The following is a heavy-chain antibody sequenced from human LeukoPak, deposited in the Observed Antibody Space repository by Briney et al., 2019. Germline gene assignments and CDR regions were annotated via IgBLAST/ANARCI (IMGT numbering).Heavy chain of an antibody. D-gene: IGHD6-13*01. CDR1: GGSISSYY. CDR3: AREVAAAGGHNWFDP. Sequence: SGTLSLTCTVSGGSISSYYWSWIRQPPGKGLEWIGYIYYSGSTNYNPSLKSRVTISVDTSKNQFSLKLSSATAADTAVYYCAREVAAAGGHNWFDPWGQGTLVTVSS. CDR2: IYYSGST. V-gene: IGHV4-59*01. J-gene: IGHJ5*02.